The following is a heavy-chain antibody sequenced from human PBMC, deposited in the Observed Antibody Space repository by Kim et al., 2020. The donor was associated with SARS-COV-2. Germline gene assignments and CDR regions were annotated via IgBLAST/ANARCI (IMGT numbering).Heavy chain of an antibody. CDR2: IDWDDDK. Sequence: SGPTLVNPTQTLTLTCTFSGFSLSTSGMCVSWIRQPPGKALEWLALIDWDDDKYYSTSLKTRLTISKDTSKNQVVLTMTNMDPVDTATYYCARILGRAAADPYYFDYWGQGTLVTVSS. J-gene: IGHJ4*02. D-gene: IGHD6-13*01. V-gene: IGHV2-70*01. CDR1: GFSLSTSGMC. CDR3: ARILGRAAADPYYFDY.